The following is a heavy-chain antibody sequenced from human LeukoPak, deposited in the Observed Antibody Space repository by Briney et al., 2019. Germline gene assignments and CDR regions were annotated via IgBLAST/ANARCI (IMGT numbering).Heavy chain of an antibody. CDR3: AREAIRYYFDY. V-gene: IGHV3-30*04. D-gene: IGHD4-17*01. Sequence: PGGSLRLSCAASGFTFSSYAMHWVRQAPGKGLEWVAVISYDGSNKYYADSVKGRFTISRDNSKNTLYLQMNSLRAEDTAVYYCAREAIRYYFDYWGQGTLVTVSS. J-gene: IGHJ4*02. CDR1: GFTFSSYA. CDR2: ISYDGSNK.